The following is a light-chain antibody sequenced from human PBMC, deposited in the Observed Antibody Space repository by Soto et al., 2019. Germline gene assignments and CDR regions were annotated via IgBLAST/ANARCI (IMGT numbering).Light chain of an antibody. Sequence: IQMALSASCLFASVGYRVTITCQATQDINIYLNWYQQKPGKAPNLLIYDASNLEIGVPSRFSGSGYGTHFKFTISSLQTEDIGTYYCQQYDILPITFGRGTRLEIK. J-gene: IGKJ5*01. CDR2: DAS. V-gene: IGKV1-33*01. CDR3: QQYDILPIT. CDR1: QDINIY.